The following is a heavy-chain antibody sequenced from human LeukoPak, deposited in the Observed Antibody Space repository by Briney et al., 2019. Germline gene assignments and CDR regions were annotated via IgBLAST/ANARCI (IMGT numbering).Heavy chain of an antibody. Sequence: ASVKVSCKASGGTFSSYAISWVRQAPGQGLEWMGGIIPIFGTANYAQKFQGRVTITADESTSTAYMELSSLRSEDTAVYYCARDSERYYYDSSGYFFDYWDQGTLVTVSS. D-gene: IGHD3-22*01. CDR1: GGTFSSYA. V-gene: IGHV1-69*13. J-gene: IGHJ4*02. CDR3: ARDSERYYYDSSGYFFDY. CDR2: IIPIFGTA.